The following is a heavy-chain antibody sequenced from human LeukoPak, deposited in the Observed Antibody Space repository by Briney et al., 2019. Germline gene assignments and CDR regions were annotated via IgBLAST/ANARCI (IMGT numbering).Heavy chain of an antibody. CDR3: ARGSIVGATTSFDY. J-gene: IGHJ4*02. CDR1: GYAISSGYY. V-gene: IGHV4-38-2*01. CDR2: ISHSGST. Sequence: KASETLSLTCAVSGYAISSGYYWGWIRQPPGKGLEWIGSISHSGSTYCNPSLKSRVTISVDTSKNQFSLKLSSVTAADTAVYYCARGSIVGATTSFDYWGQGTLVTVSS. D-gene: IGHD1-26*01.